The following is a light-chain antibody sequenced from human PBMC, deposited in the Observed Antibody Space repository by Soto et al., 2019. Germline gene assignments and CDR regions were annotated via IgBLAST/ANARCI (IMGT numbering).Light chain of an antibody. CDR3: QHDKSHSEA. J-gene: IGKJ1*01. V-gene: IGKV1-5*03. CDR1: QTISSW. Sequence: DMQITQSPSTLSGCVGDRVTITCRASQTISSWLAWYQQKPGKAPKLLIYKASTLKSGVPSRFSGSGSGTEFTLTISILQPDDFATYYSQHDKSHSEALGQGTKVDI. CDR2: KAS.